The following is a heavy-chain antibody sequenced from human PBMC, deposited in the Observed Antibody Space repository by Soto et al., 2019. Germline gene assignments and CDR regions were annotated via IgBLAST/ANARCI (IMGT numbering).Heavy chain of an antibody. CDR2: ISAAGYP. Sequence: EVQLVESGGGLVQPGGSLRLSCEASGFTFRNYDMHWVRQGTGKGLEWVSGISAAGYPDYADSVEGRFTISRENAQNSFFLQMNSLRVGDTAVYYCARTDRDFYGMDVWGQGTTVIVS. V-gene: IGHV3-13*05. CDR1: GFTFRNYD. J-gene: IGHJ6*02. CDR3: ARTDRDFYGMDV.